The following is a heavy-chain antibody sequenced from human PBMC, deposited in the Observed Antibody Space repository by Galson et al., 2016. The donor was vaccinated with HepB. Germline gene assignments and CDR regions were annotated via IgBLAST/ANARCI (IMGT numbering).Heavy chain of an antibody. J-gene: IGHJ4*02. Sequence: SLRLSCAASGFTFSSYGMHWVRQAPGKGLEWVAVISYDGSNKYYADSVKGRFTISRDNSKNTLYLQMNSLRAEDTDVYYCAKWGGRSYDWARLDYWGQGTLVTVSS. CDR3: AKWGGRSYDWARLDY. V-gene: IGHV3-30*18. D-gene: IGHD5-12*01. CDR1: GFTFSSYG. CDR2: ISYDGSNK.